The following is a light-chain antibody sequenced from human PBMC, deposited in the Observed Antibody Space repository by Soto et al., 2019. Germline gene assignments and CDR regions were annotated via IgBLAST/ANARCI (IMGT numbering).Light chain of an antibody. V-gene: IGKV1-5*01. CDR1: LSMSNW. Sequence: DIQMTQSPSTLSASVGDRVTITCRASLSMSNWLAWYQQKPGKAPKLLIYDASSLESGVPSRFSGSGSGTEFTLTISRLQPDDFATYYCQQYKSYLYTFGQGTKLEIK. CDR2: DAS. J-gene: IGKJ2*01. CDR3: QQYKSYLYT.